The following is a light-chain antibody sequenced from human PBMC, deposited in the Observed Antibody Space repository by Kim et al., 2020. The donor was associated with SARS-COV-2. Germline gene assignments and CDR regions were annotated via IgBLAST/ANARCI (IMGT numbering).Light chain of an antibody. CDR2: EAF. V-gene: IGKV3-20*01. J-gene: IGKJ2*01. CDR1: QSVRSSL. CDR3: QQYGSSPYT. Sequence: LSPGERATLSCRASQSVRSSLLAWYQQKPGQAPRLLIYEAFKRVAGIPDRFSGSGSGTDFTLTISRPGPEDFAMYYCQQYGSSPYTFGQGTKLEI.